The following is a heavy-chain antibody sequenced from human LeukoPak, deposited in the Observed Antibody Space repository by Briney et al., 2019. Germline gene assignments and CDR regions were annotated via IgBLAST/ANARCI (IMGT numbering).Heavy chain of an antibody. J-gene: IGHJ6*03. Sequence: SETLSLTCAVSGYSISNNYYWVWIRQPPGRGLEWIGSLYHSDSAYYNTSLRSRVSMSVDTSKNQFSLTLSFVTAAGTAVYYCARQHDSYYYYYIDVWGSGTTVTVSS. CDR3: ARQHDSYYYYYIDV. CDR1: GYSISNNYY. V-gene: IGHV4-38-2*01. CDR2: LYHSDSA.